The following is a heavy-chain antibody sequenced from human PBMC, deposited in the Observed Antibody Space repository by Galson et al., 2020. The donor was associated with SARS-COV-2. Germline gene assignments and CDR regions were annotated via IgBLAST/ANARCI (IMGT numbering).Heavy chain of an antibody. D-gene: IGHD2-2*01. V-gene: IGHV1-2*02. CDR1: GYTFTDYY. Sequence: ASVKVSCKASGYTFTDYYMHWVRQAPGQGLEWMGWINPNSGATNYAQKFQGRVTMTRETSISTAYMELSRLRSDDTAVYYCARDGATCTSTRCYQDYWGQGTLVTVSS. CDR2: INPNSGAT. J-gene: IGHJ4*02. CDR3: ARDGATCTSTRCYQDY.